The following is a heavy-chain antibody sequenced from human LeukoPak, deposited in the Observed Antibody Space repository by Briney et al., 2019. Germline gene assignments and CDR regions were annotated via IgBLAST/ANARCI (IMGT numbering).Heavy chain of an antibody. CDR3: ARAIGSSGDSGYFDY. V-gene: IGHV3-48*03. Sequence: WGSLRLSCAASEFTFSSYEMNWVRQAPGKGLEWVSTISSSATTIFYADSVKGRFTISRDNAKNSLYLQMNSLRAEDTAVYYCARAIGSSGDSGYFDYLGQGNLVSVSS. J-gene: IGHJ4*02. D-gene: IGHD3-22*01. CDR1: EFTFSSYE. CDR2: ISSSATTI.